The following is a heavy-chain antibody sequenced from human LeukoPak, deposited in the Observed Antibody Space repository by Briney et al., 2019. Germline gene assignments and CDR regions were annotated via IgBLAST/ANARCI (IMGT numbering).Heavy chain of an antibody. Sequence: GGSLRLSCAASGFTFSSYAMSWVRQAPGKGLEWVSAISGSGGSTYYADSVKGRFTISRDNSKNTLYLQMNSLRAGDTAVYYCAREGSSWYGSDYYGMDVWGQGTTVTVSS. V-gene: IGHV3-23*01. D-gene: IGHD6-13*01. CDR1: GFTFSSYA. CDR3: AREGSSWYGSDYYGMDV. J-gene: IGHJ6*02. CDR2: ISGSGGST.